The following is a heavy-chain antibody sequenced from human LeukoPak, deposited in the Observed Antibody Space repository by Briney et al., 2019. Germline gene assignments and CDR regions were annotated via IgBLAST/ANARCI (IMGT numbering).Heavy chain of an antibody. Sequence: XCKXSGXXFSSYAISWVRQAPGQGLEWMGGIIRIFGTANYAQKFQGRVTITTDESTSTAYMELSSLRSEDTAVYYCASVGSGSYSYDYWGQGTLVTVSS. CDR2: IIRIFGTA. J-gene: IGHJ4*02. CDR3: ASVGSGSYSYDY. CDR1: GXXFSSYA. D-gene: IGHD1-26*01. V-gene: IGHV1-69*05.